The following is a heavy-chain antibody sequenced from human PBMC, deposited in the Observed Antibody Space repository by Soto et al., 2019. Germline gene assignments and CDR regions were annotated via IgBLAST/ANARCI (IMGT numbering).Heavy chain of an antibody. CDR1: GFTFNTYG. D-gene: IGHD3-10*01. J-gene: IGHJ4*02. Sequence: QVQLVESGGGVVQPGRSLRLSCAGSGFTFNTYGMHWVRQAPGKGLEWVAVMSYDGRKEYYVDSVKGRFTISRENSKNMLYLQMNSLREEDTAVYYCVKDPTAGGTGTYYSYWGQGTLVTVSS. CDR2: MSYDGRKE. V-gene: IGHV3-30*18. CDR3: VKDPTAGGTGTYYSY.